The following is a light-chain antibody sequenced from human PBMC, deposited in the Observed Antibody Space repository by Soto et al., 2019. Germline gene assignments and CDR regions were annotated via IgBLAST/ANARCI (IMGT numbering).Light chain of an antibody. V-gene: IGKV3-20*01. CDR2: GAS. J-gene: IGKJ2*01. Sequence: EIVLTQSPGTLSLSPGERATLSCRASQSVSSSYFAWYQQKPGQAPRLLIYGASSRATGIPDRFSGSGSGTDFTLTIIRLEPEDFAVYFCQHYGNSPPFTFGQRTKVEIK. CDR3: QHYGNSPPFT. CDR1: QSVSSSY.